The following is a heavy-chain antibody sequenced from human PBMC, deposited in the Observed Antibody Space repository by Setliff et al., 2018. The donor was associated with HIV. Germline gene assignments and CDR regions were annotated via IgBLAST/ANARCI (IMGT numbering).Heavy chain of an antibody. CDR1: GGSISSSSYY. CDR2: IYYSGST. V-gene: IGHV4-39*01. Sequence: PSETLSLTCTVSGGSISSSSYYWGWNRQPPGKGLEWIGSIYYSGSTYSNPSLKSRVTISADTSKNQIPLKLNSVTAADTAVYYCARGIGPLPNWENFYYSMDVWGKGTTVTVSS. CDR3: ARGIGPLPNWENFYYSMDV. J-gene: IGHJ6*03. D-gene: IGHD1-26*01.